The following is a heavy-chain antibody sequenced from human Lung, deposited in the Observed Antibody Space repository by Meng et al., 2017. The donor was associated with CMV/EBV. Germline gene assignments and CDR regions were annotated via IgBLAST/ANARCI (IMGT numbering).Heavy chain of an antibody. CDR2: IYYSGST. Sequence: SXTXSLXCTVSGGSVSSGSFYWSWIRQPPAKGLEWIGYIYYSGSTKYNPSLKSRVTISVDMFKNQFSLKLSSVTAADTAVYYCARDSYSSSYPYSYYLGMDVWXQGTXVNGAS. CDR3: ARDSYSSSYPYSYYLGMDV. D-gene: IGHD6-6*01. CDR1: GGSVSSGSFY. V-gene: IGHV4-61*01. J-gene: IGHJ6*02.